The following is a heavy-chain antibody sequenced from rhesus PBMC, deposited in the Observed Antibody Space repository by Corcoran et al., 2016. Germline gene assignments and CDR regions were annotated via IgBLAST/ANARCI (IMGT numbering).Heavy chain of an antibody. CDR1: GSSFRSGYG. CDR3: ARPFDY. V-gene: IGHV4-127*01. Sequence: QVQLQESGPGLVKPSETLSLTFAVSGSSFRSGYGWGWIRQPPGKGLEWIGYIGGSSGSTNYNPSLKSRVTISKDTSKNQFSLKLSSVTTADTAVYYCARPFDYWGQGVLVTVSS. CDR2: IGGSSGST. J-gene: IGHJ4*01.